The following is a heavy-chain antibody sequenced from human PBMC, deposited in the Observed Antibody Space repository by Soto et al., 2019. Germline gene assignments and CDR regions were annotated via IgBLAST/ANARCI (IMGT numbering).Heavy chain of an antibody. CDR1: GGSISSGDYY. V-gene: IGHV4-30-4*01. CDR3: ARGALEWLLPLDY. Sequence: SETLSLTCTVSGGSISSGDYYWSWIRQPPGKGLEWIGYIYYSGSTYYNPSLKSRVTISADTSKNRFSLKLSSVTAADTAIYYCARGALEWLLPLDYWGQGTLVTVSS. D-gene: IGHD3-3*01. J-gene: IGHJ4*02. CDR2: IYYSGST.